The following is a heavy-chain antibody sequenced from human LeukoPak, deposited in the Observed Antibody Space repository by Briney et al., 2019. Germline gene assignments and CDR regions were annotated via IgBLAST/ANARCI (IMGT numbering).Heavy chain of an antibody. CDR2: INPNSGGT. J-gene: IGHJ6*03. D-gene: IGHD2-2*01. Sequence: GASVKVSCKASGYTFTGYYMHWVRQAPGQGLEWMGWINPNSGGTNYAQKFQGRVTMTRDTSISTAYMELSRLRSDDTAVYYCATIGYCSSTSCHTGGYYYMDVWGKGTTVTVSS. CDR3: ATIGYCSSTSCHTGGYYYMDV. V-gene: IGHV1-2*02. CDR1: GYTFTGYY.